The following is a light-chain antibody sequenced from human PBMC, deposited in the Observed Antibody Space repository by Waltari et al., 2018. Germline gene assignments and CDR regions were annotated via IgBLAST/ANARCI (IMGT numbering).Light chain of an antibody. CDR2: ETD. V-gene: IGLV1-51*02. J-gene: IGLJ3*02. CDR3: GTWDSSLGVWV. Sequence: QSVLTQPPSVSAAPGQKVTISCSGRPSTIGGNDVFWYPQPPGTAPKLLIYETDGRPAGTPDRFSGSKSGTTATLGITGLQTGDEADYYCGTWDSSLGVWVFGGGTRLTVL. CDR1: PSTIGGND.